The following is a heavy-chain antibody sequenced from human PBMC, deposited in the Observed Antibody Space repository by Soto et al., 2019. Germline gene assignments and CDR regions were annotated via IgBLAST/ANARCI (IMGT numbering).Heavy chain of an antibody. J-gene: IGHJ5*02. CDR3: ARVWGTLGYCSSTSCYGSWFDP. CDR1: GYTFTSYA. CDR2: INAGNGNT. D-gene: IGHD2-2*01. Sequence: QVQLVQSGAEVKKPGASVKVSCKASGYTFTSYAMHWVRQAPGQRLEWMGWINAGNGNTKYSQKFQGRVTITRDTSASTAYMELSSLRYEDTAVYYCARVWGTLGYCSSTSCYGSWFDPWGQGTLVTVSS. V-gene: IGHV1-3*01.